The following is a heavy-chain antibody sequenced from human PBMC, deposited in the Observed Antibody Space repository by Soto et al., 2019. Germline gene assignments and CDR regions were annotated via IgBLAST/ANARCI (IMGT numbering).Heavy chain of an antibody. Sequence: ASETLSLTCAVYGGSFIGYYCIFIRHPPLKGLEWIGEINHSGSTNYNPSLKSRVTISVDTSKNQFSLKLSSVTAADTAVYYCARGLKKRYAGSRWFDPWGQGTLVTVSS. J-gene: IGHJ5*02. D-gene: IGHD3-16*01. CDR2: INHSGST. CDR3: ARGLKKRYAGSRWFDP. V-gene: IGHV4-34*01. CDR1: GGSFIGYY.